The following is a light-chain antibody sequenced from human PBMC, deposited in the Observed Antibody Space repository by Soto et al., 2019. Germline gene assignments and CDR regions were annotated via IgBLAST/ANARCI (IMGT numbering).Light chain of an antibody. CDR1: SGDVGGYNY. CDR3: CSYAGSYVYV. J-gene: IGLJ1*01. Sequence: QSALTQPRSVSGSPGQSVSISCTGTSGDVGGYNYVSWYQQHPGKAPKLMLHDVSKRPSGVPDRFSGSKSGNTASLTISGLQAEDEADYYCCSYAGSYVYVFGTGTKVTVL. V-gene: IGLV2-11*01. CDR2: DVS.